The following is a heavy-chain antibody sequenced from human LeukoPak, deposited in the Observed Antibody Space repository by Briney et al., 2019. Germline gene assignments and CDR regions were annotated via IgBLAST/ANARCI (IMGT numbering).Heavy chain of an antibody. CDR3: ASLQITTLDY. J-gene: IGHJ4*02. CDR2: IYYSGST. V-gene: IGHV4-39*01. Sequence: NPSETLSLTRTVSGGSISSSSYYWGWIRQPPGKGLEWIGSIYYSGSTYYNPSLKSRVTISVDTSKNQFSLKLSSVTAADTAVYYCASLQITTLDYWGQGTLVTVSS. D-gene: IGHD3-22*01. CDR1: GGSISSSSYY.